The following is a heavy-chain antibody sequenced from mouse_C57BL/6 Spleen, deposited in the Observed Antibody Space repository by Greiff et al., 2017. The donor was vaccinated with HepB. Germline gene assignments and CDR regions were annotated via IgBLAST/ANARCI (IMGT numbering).Heavy chain of an antibody. D-gene: IGHD2-12*01. V-gene: IGHV5-17*01. CDR1: GFTFSDYG. CDR3: ARRFYDPYYAMDC. Sequence: EVKVVESGGGLVKPGGSLKLSCAASGFTFSDYGMHWVRQAPEKGLEWVAYISSGSSTIYYADTVKGRFTISRDNAKNTLFLQMTSLRSEDTAMYYCARRFYDPYYAMDCWGQGTSVTVSS. J-gene: IGHJ4*01. CDR2: ISSGSSTI.